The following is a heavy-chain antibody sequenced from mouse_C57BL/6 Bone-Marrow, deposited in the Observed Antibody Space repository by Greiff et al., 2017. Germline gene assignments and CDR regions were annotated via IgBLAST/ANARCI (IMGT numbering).Heavy chain of an antibody. Sequence: QVQLQQPGPELVKPGASVKLSCKASGYTFTSYGMKWVKQRPGQGLEWIGGIDPCDGNTNYNEKFKGKATLTVDTSSSTAYMQLSSLTSEDSAVYYCARGRDYRYFFDYWGQGTTLTVSS. D-gene: IGHD5-5*01. CDR2: IDPCDGNT. CDR1: GYTFTSYG. CDR3: ARGRDYRYFFDY. V-gene: IGHV1-50*01. J-gene: IGHJ2*01.